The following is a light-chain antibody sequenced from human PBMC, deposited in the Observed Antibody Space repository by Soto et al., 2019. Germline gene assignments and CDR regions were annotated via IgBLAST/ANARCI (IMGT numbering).Light chain of an antibody. Sequence: IIMTQSPATLSVSPGERATLSCRASQSVSSNLAWYQQRRGQAPRLLIHGASTRATGIPARFSGSGSGAEFTLTICSLQSEDFAVYYCQQYYKWPLTFGQGTKVDIK. J-gene: IGKJ1*01. CDR2: GAS. CDR3: QQYYKWPLT. V-gene: IGKV3-15*01. CDR1: QSVSSN.